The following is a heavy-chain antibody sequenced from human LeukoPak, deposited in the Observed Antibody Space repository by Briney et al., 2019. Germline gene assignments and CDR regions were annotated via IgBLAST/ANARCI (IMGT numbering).Heavy chain of an antibody. D-gene: IGHD3-22*01. V-gene: IGHV4-59*01. Sequence: SETLSLTCAVSGASISSSYWSWIRQPPGKGLEWIGYINYSGNTKYNPSLESRVTISVDASNNQFYLRLSSVTAADTAFYYCARGYYDSRGYSNTFDIWGQGTLVTVSS. J-gene: IGHJ3*02. CDR2: INYSGNT. CDR3: ARGYYDSRGYSNTFDI. CDR1: GASISSSY.